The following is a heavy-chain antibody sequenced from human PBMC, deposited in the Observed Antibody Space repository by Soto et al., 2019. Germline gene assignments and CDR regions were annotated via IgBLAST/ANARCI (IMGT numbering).Heavy chain of an antibody. Sequence: SVKVSCKASGGTFSSYAISWVRQAPGQGLEWMGGIIPIFGTANYAQKFQGRVTITADESTSTAYMELSSLRSEDTSVYYCASDRAFDCLLVQFDYWGQGTLVTVSS. V-gene: IGHV1-69*13. CDR1: GGTFSSYA. CDR2: IIPIFGTA. J-gene: IGHJ4*02. D-gene: IGHD3-9*01. CDR3: ASDRAFDCLLVQFDY.